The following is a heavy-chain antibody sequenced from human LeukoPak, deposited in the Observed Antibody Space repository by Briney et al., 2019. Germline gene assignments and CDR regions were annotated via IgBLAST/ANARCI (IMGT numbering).Heavy chain of an antibody. D-gene: IGHD2-15*01. V-gene: IGHV4-61*02. Sequence: SETLSLTCSVSGGSVTSGSYYWSWIRQPAGKGLEWIGRISTSRSTNYNPSLKSRVTMSLDTSKNQFSLKLNSLTAADTAVYYCARGAALAIDYWGQGALVTVSS. CDR2: ISTSRST. CDR3: ARGAALAIDY. CDR1: GGSVTSGSYY. J-gene: IGHJ4*02.